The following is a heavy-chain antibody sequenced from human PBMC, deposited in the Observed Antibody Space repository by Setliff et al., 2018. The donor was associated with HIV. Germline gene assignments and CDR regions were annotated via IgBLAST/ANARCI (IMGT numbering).Heavy chain of an antibody. CDR1: GGSFSDYY. CDR3: AGENPDGWLHHYTDV. Sequence: SETLSLTCTVSGGSFSDYYWSWIRQPPGKGLEWIGEINHSGTTNSNPSLESRVTISVDTSKNQFSLRLTSVTAADTAVYYCAGENPDGWLHHYTDVWGKGTTVTVSS. CDR2: INHSGTT. V-gene: IGHV4-34*01. D-gene: IGHD2-15*01. J-gene: IGHJ6*03.